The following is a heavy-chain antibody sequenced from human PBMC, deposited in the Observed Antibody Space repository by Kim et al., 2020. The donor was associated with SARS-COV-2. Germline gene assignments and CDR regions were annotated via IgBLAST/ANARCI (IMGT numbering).Heavy chain of an antibody. D-gene: IGHD3-3*01. Sequence: GGSLRLSCAASGFTFSSYSMNWVRQAPGKGLEWVSSISSSSSYIYYADSVKGRFTISRDNAKNSLYLQMNSLRAEDTAVYYCARGTLFLDFWSGYYDRGNYYYGMDVWGQGTTVTVSS. J-gene: IGHJ6*02. CDR1: GFTFSSYS. CDR2: ISSSSSYI. CDR3: ARGTLFLDFWSGYYDRGNYYYGMDV. V-gene: IGHV3-21*01.